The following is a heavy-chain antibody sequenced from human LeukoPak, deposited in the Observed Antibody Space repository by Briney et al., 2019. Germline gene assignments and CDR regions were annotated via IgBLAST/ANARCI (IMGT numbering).Heavy chain of an antibody. V-gene: IGHV3-7*01. Sequence: AGGSLRLSCAVSGFTFSSYWMSWVRQAPGKGLEWVANIKQDGSETYYVDSVKGRFTISRDNTKNLLYLQMNSLRAEDTAVYYCARAITRPSGYDAAFDYWGQGTLVTVSS. CDR3: ARAITRPSGYDAAFDY. CDR2: IKQDGSET. J-gene: IGHJ4*02. CDR1: GFTFSSYW. D-gene: IGHD5-12*01.